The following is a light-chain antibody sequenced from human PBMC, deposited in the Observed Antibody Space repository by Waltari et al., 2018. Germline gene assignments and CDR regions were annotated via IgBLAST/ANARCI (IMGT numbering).Light chain of an antibody. J-gene: IGLJ1*01. CDR3: CSYAGSYTLYV. CDR1: SSDVGGYNY. V-gene: IGLV2-11*01. CDR2: DVS. Sequence: QSALTQPRSVSGSPGQSVTISCTGTSSDVGGYNYVTWYQQHPGKAPKLMISDVSKRPSGVPDRFSGSKSGNTASLTISGLQAEDEAEYYCCSYAGSYTLYVFGTGTKVTVL.